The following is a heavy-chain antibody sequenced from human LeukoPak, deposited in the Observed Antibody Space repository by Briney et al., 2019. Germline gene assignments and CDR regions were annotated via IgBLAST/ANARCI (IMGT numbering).Heavy chain of an antibody. CDR1: GGSFSGYY. D-gene: IGHD3-10*01. CDR2: INHSGST. V-gene: IGHV4-34*01. CDR3: ARISMDHYGSGREWAGGYFDY. Sequence: PSETLSLTCAVYGGSFSGYYWSWIRQPPGKGLEWIGEINHSGSTNYNPSLKSRVTISVDTSKNQFSLKLSSVTAANTAVYYCARISMDHYGSGREWAGGYFDYWGQGTLVTVSS. J-gene: IGHJ4*02.